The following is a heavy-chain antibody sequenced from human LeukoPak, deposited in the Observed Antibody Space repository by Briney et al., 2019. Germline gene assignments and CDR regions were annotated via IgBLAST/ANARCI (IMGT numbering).Heavy chain of an antibody. D-gene: IGHD5-12*01. V-gene: IGHV4-30-4*08. CDR3: ARDLRYRGYKPPAYYFDY. Sequence: PSQTLSLTCTVSGGSISSDDYYWSWIRQPRGKGLEWIVYIYYSGSTYYNPSLKSRVTISVDTAKNQFSLKLSSVTAADTAVYYCARDLRYRGYKPPAYYFDYWGQGTLVTVSS. CDR1: GGSISSDDYY. CDR2: IYYSGST. J-gene: IGHJ4*02.